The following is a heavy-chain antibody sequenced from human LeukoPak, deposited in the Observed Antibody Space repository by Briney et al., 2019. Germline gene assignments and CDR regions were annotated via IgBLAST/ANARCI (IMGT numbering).Heavy chain of an antibody. J-gene: IGHJ4*02. V-gene: IGHV3-74*01. CDR3: ARDAFGSGSYSPYYFDY. D-gene: IGHD3-10*01. Sequence: PGGSLRLSCAASGFTFSSYWIHWVRQVPGKGLVWVSRIHGDGRTTTYADSVKGRFTISRDNSKNTLYLQMNSLRVEDTAVYYCARDAFGSGSYSPYYFDYWGQGTLVTVSS. CDR2: IHGDGRTT. CDR1: GFTFSSYW.